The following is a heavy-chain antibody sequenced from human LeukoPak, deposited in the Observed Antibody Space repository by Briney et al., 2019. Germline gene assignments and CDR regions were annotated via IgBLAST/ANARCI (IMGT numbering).Heavy chain of an antibody. CDR2: ISYDGSNK. V-gene: IGHV3-30*18. CDR1: GFTFSSYG. CDR3: AKSRGDHQGFDY. J-gene: IGHJ4*02. D-gene: IGHD3-10*01. Sequence: GRSLRLSCAASGFTFSSYGMHWVRQAPGKGLEWVAVISYDGSNKYYADSVKGRFTISRDNSKNTLYLQMNSLRAEDTAVYYCAKSRGDHQGFDYWGQGTLVTVSS.